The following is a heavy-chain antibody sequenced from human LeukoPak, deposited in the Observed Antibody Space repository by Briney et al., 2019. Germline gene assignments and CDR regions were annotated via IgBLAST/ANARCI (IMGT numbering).Heavy chain of an antibody. Sequence: PSETLSLTCAVYGGSFSGYYWSWIRQPPGKGLEWIGEISHSGSTNYNPSLKSRVTISVDTSKNQFSLKLSSVTAADTAVYYCARYTIFGVVSFDPWGQGTLVTVSS. CDR2: ISHSGST. V-gene: IGHV4-34*01. CDR1: GGSFSGYY. J-gene: IGHJ5*02. D-gene: IGHD3-3*01. CDR3: ARYTIFGVVSFDP.